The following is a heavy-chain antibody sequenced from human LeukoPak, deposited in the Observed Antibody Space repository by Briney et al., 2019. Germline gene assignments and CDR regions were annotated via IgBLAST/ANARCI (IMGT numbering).Heavy chain of an antibody. CDR3: ARGEMATIFL. V-gene: IGHV4-59*01. J-gene: IGHJ4*02. CDR1: GGSISSYY. Sequence: PSETLSLTCTVSGGSISSYYWSWIRQPPGKGLEWIGYIYYSGSTNYNPSLKSRVTISVDTSKNQFSLKLSSVTAADTAVYFCARGEMATIFLWGQGTLVTVSS. CDR2: IYYSGST. D-gene: IGHD5-24*01.